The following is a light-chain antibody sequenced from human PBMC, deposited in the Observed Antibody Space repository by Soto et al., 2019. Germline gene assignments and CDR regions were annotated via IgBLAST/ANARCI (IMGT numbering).Light chain of an antibody. CDR3: QHRSNWPPKTWT. CDR1: QSVSSY. J-gene: IGKJ1*01. CDR2: DAS. V-gene: IGKV3-11*01. Sequence: EIVLTQSPATLSLSPGERATLSCRASQSVSSYLAWYQQKPGQAPRLLIYDASNRATGIPARFSGSGSGTDFTLTISNLEPEDFAVYYCQHRSNWPPKTWTFGQGTRVEIK.